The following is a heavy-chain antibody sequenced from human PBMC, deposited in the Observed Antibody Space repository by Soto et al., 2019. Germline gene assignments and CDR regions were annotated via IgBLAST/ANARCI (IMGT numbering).Heavy chain of an antibody. D-gene: IGHD6-6*01. CDR3: ASTTKYSSSSGDYYYYGMAV. CDR1: GYPISSGYY. J-gene: IGHJ6*02. V-gene: IGHV4-38-2*01. Sequence: RPSETLSLTCAVSGYPISSGYYWGWIRQPPGKGLEWIGSIYHSGSTYYNPSLKSRVTISVDTSKNQFSLKLSSVTAAGTAVYYCASTTKYSSSSGDYYYYGMAVWGQGTTVTVS. CDR2: IYHSGST.